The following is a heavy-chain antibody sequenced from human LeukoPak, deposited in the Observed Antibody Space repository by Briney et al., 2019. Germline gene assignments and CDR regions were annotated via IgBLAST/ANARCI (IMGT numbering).Heavy chain of an antibody. CDR2: ILADADGGRT. CDR3: AKDLNYGDGTWEFDP. CDR1: GFTFGGFT. J-gene: IGHJ5*02. Sequence: AGGSLRLSCAASGFTFGGFTMAWVRQTPRKGLEWLSGILADADGGRTYYADSVKGRFTISRDNSKNTLYLQMNNLRADDTAVYFCAKDLNYGDGTWEFDPWGQGTLVTV. D-gene: IGHD4-17*01. V-gene: IGHV3-23*01.